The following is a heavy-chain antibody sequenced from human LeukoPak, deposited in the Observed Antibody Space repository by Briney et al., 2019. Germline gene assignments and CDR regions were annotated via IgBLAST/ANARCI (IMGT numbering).Heavy chain of an antibody. V-gene: IGHV1-2*02. CDR3: ARNGEGSSWTGWFDP. D-gene: IGHD6-13*01. CDR2: INPNSGGT. Sequence: ASVKVSCKASGYTFTGYYMHWVRQAPGQGLEWMGWINPNSGGTNYAQKFQGRVTMTRDTSISTAYMELSSLRSEDTAVYYCARNGEGSSWTGWFDPWGQGTLVTVSS. J-gene: IGHJ5*02. CDR1: GYTFTGYY.